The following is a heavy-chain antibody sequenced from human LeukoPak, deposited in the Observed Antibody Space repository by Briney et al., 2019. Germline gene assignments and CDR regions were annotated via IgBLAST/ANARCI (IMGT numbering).Heavy chain of an antibody. V-gene: IGHV3-33*01. Sequence: PGRSLRLSCAASGFTFSGYAMHWVRQAPGKGLEWVAVIWSDGTNKYYADSVKGRFTISRDNSKNTLYLQMNSLRAEGTAVYYCATNYGSGNTDHYFDYWGQGTLVTVSS. CDR2: IWSDGTNK. CDR1: GFTFSGYA. D-gene: IGHD3-10*01. CDR3: ATNYGSGNTDHYFDY. J-gene: IGHJ4*02.